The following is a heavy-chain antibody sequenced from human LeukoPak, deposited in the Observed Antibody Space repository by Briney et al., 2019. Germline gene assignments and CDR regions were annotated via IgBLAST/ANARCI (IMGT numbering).Heavy chain of an antibody. CDR1: GYTFTSYA. CDR2: INAGNGNT. V-gene: IGHV1-3*01. Sequence: ASVKVSCTASGYTFTSYAMHWVRQAPGQRLEWMGWINAGNGNTKYSQKFQGRVTITRDTSASTAYMELSSLRSEDTAVYYCARGHSQGDPLDYWGQGTLVTVSS. J-gene: IGHJ4*02. D-gene: IGHD2-21*02. CDR3: ARGHSQGDPLDY.